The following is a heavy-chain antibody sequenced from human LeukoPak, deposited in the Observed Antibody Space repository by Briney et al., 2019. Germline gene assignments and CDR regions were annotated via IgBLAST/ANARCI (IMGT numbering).Heavy chain of an antibody. D-gene: IGHD6-13*01. CDR1: GGSISSGDYY. CDR2: SGIT. Sequence: SETLSLTCTVSGGSISSGDYYWSWIRQPPGKGLEWIGYSGITNYNPSLKSRVTISVDTSKNQFSLKLSSVTTADTAVYYCARAVHSSSALVYWGQGILVIVSS. V-gene: IGHV4-61*08. J-gene: IGHJ4*02. CDR3: ARAVHSSSALVY.